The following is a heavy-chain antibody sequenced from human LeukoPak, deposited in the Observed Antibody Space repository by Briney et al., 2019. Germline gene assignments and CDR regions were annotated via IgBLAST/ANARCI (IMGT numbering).Heavy chain of an antibody. V-gene: IGHV4-38-2*02. D-gene: IGHD4-17*01. CDR2: IYHSGST. J-gene: IGHJ4*02. CDR1: GGSISSGYY. CDR3: ARVSDYGDYEGVYYFDY. Sequence: SETLSLTCTVSGGSISSGYYWGWIRQPPGKGLEWIGSIYHSGSTYYNPSLKSRVTISVDTSKNQFSLKLSSVTAADTAVYYCARVSDYGDYEGVYYFDYWGQGTLVTVSS.